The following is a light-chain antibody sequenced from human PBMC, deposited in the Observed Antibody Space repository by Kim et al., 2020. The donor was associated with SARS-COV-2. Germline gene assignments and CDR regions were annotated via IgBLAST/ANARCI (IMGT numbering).Light chain of an antibody. J-gene: IGKJ1*01. CDR2: AAS. V-gene: IGKV3-20*01. Sequence: IVLTQSPGTLSLSPGERATLSCRASQSVSSSYLAWYQQKPGQAPRLLIYAASSRATGIPDRFSGSGSGTDFTLTISRLEPEDFAVYYCQQYGNSPPFGQGTKVDIK. CDR3: QQYGNSPP. CDR1: QSVSSSY.